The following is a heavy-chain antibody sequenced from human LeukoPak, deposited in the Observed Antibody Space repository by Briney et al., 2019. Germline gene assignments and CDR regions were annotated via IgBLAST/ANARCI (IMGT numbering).Heavy chain of an antibody. CDR2: IYYSGST. CDR3: ARAQRRYDFWSGYYEYYFDY. J-gene: IGHJ4*02. Sequence: PSETLSLACTVSGGSISSGDYYWSWIRQPPGKGLEWIGYIYYSGSTYYNPSLKSRVTISVDTSKNQFSLKLSSVTAADTAVCYCARAQRRYDFWSGYYEYYFDYWGQGTLVTVSS. D-gene: IGHD3-3*01. V-gene: IGHV4-30-4*01. CDR1: GGSISSGDYY.